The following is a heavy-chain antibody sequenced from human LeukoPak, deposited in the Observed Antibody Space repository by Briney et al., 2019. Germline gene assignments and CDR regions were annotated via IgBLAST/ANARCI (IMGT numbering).Heavy chain of an antibody. CDR1: GYTFTCNC. D-gene: IGHD2-8*02. CDR2: FNPNSDGT. Sequence: ASVKVSFKSSGYTFTCNCMHWVWQAPGQGLEWMGWFNPNSDGTNYAQKFQGRVTMTRDTSISTAYMELSRLRSDDTAVYYCAALRGAASLRPSYWWYFDLWGRGTLVTVSS. CDR3: AALRGAASLRPSYWWYFDL. V-gene: IGHV1-2*02. J-gene: IGHJ2*01.